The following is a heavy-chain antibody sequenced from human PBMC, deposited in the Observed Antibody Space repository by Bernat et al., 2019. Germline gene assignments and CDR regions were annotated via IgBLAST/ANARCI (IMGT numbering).Heavy chain of an antibody. CDR3: TTGLKAAEHFDDAFDI. D-gene: IGHD2-15*01. CDR2: IMSKTAGGTT. Sequence: EMQLVESGGGLVKPGGSLRLSCAASGFTFNNAWMTWVRQVPGKRLEWVGRIMSKTAGGTTHYAAPEKDRFTISRDDSRNTVYLEMNSLKTEDTSVYFCTTGLKAAEHFDDAFDIWGQGTMVIVSS. V-gene: IGHV3-15*01. CDR1: GFTFNNAW. J-gene: IGHJ3*02.